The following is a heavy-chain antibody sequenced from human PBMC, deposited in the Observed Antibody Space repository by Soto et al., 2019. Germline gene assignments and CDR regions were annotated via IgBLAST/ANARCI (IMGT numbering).Heavy chain of an antibody. D-gene: IGHD3-10*01. J-gene: IGHJ1*01. V-gene: IGHV2-26*01. CDR1: GFSLSNARMG. CDR2: IFSNDKK. CDR3: ARIGGSGSYYNPYFQH. Sequence: QVTLKESGPVLVKPTETLTLTCTVSGFSLSNARMGVSWIRQPPGKALEWLAHIFSNDKKSYSTSLKSRLTTSKDTSKSQVVLTMTNMDPVDTATYYCARIGGSGSYYNPYFQHWGQGTLVTVSS.